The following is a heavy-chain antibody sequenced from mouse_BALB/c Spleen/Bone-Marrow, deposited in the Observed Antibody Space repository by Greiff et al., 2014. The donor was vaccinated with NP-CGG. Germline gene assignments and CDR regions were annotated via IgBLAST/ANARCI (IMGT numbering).Heavy chain of an antibody. Sequence: VQLKESGAELVKPGASVKLSCTASGFNIKDTYMHWVKQRPEQGLEWIGRIDPANGNTKYDPKFQGKATITADTSSNTAYLQLSSLTSEDTAVYYCAPNYYGSSHFAYWGQGTLVTVSA. CDR2: IDPANGNT. CDR3: APNYYGSSHFAY. D-gene: IGHD1-1*01. J-gene: IGHJ3*01. V-gene: IGHV14-3*02. CDR1: GFNIKDTY.